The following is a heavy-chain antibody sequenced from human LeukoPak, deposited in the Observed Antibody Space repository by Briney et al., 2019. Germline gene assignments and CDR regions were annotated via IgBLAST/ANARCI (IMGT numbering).Heavy chain of an antibody. CDR2: ISSSSSYI. Sequence: PGGSLRLSCAASGFTFSSYSMNWVRQAPGKGLEWVSSISSSSSYIYYADSVKGRFTISRDNAKNSLYLQMNSLRAEDTAVYYCARAINEYYYGMDVWGQGTTVTVSS. D-gene: IGHD5-12*01. CDR3: ARAINEYYYGMDV. CDR1: GFTFSSYS. V-gene: IGHV3-21*01. J-gene: IGHJ6*02.